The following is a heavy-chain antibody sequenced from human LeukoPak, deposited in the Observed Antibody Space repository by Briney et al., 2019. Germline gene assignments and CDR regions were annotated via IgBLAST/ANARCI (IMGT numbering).Heavy chain of an antibody. D-gene: IGHD6-13*01. CDR3: ARDPAAENWFDP. Sequence: GGSLRLSCAASGFTFSSYWMHWVRQAPGKGLAWVSRINSDGSSTSYPDSVKGRFTISRDNAKNTLYLQMNSLRAEDTAVYYCARDPAAENWFDPWGQGTLVTVSS. CDR2: INSDGSST. V-gene: IGHV3-74*01. CDR1: GFTFSSYW. J-gene: IGHJ5*02.